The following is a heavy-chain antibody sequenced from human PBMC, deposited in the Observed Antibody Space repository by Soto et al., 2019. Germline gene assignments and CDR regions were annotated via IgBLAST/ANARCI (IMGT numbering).Heavy chain of an antibody. CDR3: AREVNAVAFDF. V-gene: IGHV4-31*03. J-gene: IGHJ3*01. CDR1: GGSISSYGSY. D-gene: IGHD1-1*01. Sequence: KPSETLSLTCTVSGGSISSYGSYWTWIRQHPGKGLEWIGSIDYSGSTDSKPSLKSRLTMLRDTSKNQFSLKLSSVTAADTAMYYCAREVNAVAFDFWGQGTMVTVSS. CDR2: IDYSGST.